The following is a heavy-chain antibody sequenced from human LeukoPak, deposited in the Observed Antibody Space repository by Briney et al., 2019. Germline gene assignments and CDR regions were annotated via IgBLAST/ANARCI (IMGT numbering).Heavy chain of an antibody. CDR2: ISNSGTT. Sequence: GGSLRLSCAASGFAVSSHHVTWVRQTPGKGLEWVSVISNSGTTFYPDSVKGRFTISRDNSKNTVNLEMNSLRAEDTAVYYCAGYGGDSFWGPGTLVTVSS. CDR1: GFAVSSHH. J-gene: IGHJ4*02. V-gene: IGHV3-66*01. CDR3: AGYGGDSF. D-gene: IGHD4-23*01.